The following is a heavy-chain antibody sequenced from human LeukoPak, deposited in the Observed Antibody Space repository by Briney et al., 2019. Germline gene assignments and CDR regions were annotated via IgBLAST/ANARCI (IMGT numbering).Heavy chain of an antibody. CDR2: INPNSGGT. D-gene: IGHD3-22*01. CDR3: ARVNYYDSSGYYRDY. V-gene: IGHV1-2*06. CDR1: GYTFTGYY. Sequence: WASVKVSCKASGYTFTGYYMHWVRQAPGQGLEWMGRINPNSGGTNYAQKFQGRVTMTRDTSISTAYMELSRLRSDDTAVYYCARVNYYDSSGYYRDYWGQGTLVTVSS. J-gene: IGHJ4*02.